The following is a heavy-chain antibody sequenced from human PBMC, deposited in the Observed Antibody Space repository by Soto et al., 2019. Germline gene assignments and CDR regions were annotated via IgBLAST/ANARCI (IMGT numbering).Heavy chain of an antibody. V-gene: IGHV5-51*01. CDR3: ARHIWGYSGYGDYYYYGMDV. J-gene: IGHJ6*02. CDR1: GYSFSTYW. D-gene: IGHD5-12*01. Sequence: GESLKISCKASGYSFSTYWIAWVRQRPGKGLDWMGIIYPGDSDTRYSPSFQGQVTISATKSITTVFLQWSSLRASDTAMYYCARHIWGYSGYGDYYYYGMDVWGQGTTVTVSS. CDR2: IYPGDSDT.